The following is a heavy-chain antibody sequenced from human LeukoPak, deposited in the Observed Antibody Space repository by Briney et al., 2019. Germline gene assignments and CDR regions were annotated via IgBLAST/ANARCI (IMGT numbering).Heavy chain of an antibody. V-gene: IGHV1-18*01. CDR3: ARDYSGYDGFDY. CDR2: ISVYNVNT. D-gene: IGHD5-12*01. J-gene: IGHJ4*02. CDR1: GYTFTSYG. Sequence: APVKVSCKASGYTFTSYGISWVRQAPGQGLEWLGWISVYNVNTDYAQKLQGRVTMTTDTSTSTVYMELRSLRSDDTAVYYCARDYSGYDGFDYWGQGTLVTVSS.